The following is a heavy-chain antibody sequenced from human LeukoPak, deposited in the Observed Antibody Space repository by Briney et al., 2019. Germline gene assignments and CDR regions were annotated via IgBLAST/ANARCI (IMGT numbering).Heavy chain of an antibody. CDR1: GFTFSTYA. Sequence: GGSLRLSCAASGFTFSTYAMHWVRQAPGKGLDWVADISYDGSSRSYADSVRGRFIISRDNSKSTLYVEMNSLRAEDTAVYYCVRLVGWNYDYWGQGTLVTVSS. V-gene: IGHV3-30-3*01. CDR2: ISYDGSSR. J-gene: IGHJ4*02. D-gene: IGHD1-1*01. CDR3: VRLVGWNYDY.